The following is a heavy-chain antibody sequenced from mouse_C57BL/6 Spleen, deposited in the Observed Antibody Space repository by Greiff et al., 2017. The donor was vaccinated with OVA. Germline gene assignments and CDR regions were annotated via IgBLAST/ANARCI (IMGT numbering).Heavy chain of an antibody. Sequence: EVQRVESEGGLVQPGSSMKLSCTASGFTFSDYYMAWVRQVPEKGLEWVANINYDGSSTYYLDSLKSRFIISRDNAKNILYLQMSSLKSEDTATYYCARSMITTGYYFDYWGQGTTLTVSS. CDR1: GFTFSDYY. CDR2: INYDGSST. CDR3: ARSMITTGYYFDY. V-gene: IGHV5-16*01. J-gene: IGHJ2*01. D-gene: IGHD2-4*01.